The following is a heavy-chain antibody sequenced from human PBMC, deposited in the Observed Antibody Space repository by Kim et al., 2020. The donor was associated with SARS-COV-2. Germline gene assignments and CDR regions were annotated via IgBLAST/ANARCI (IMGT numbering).Heavy chain of an antibody. CDR3: ARSLLTGDIDY. Sequence: KYYSTALKTRLTISKDTSKNQVVLTMTNRDPVDTATYYCARSLLTGDIDYWGQGTLVTVSS. V-gene: IGHV2-70*01. CDR2: K. J-gene: IGHJ4*02. D-gene: IGHD7-27*01.